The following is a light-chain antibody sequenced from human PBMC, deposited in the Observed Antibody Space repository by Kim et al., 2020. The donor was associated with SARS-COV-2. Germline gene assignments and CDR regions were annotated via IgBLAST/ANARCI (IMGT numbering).Light chain of an antibody. CDR3: GSYTSTNTRI. Sequence: QSITISGTGTRSDVGVYAYVSWYQQYPAKAPKVIVYAVSRRPSGVSNRFSGSKSGSTASLTISGLRAEDEADYYCGSYTSTNTRIFGTGTKVTVL. CDR1: RSDVGVYAY. V-gene: IGLV2-14*03. J-gene: IGLJ1*01. CDR2: AVS.